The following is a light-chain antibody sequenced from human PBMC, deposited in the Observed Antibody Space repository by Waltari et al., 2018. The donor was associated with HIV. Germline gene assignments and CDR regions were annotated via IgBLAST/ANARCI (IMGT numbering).Light chain of an antibody. CDR1: TSDLGGYEY. Sequence: QSVLTQPRSVSGSLGQSVTITCTGTTSDLGGYEYGYWYQKHPDKAHKLIIYDITHRPAGVPDRFSSSKSGTTASLTISDLRPEDEAQYYCCSYGGRHTYYVFGTGTLVTV. J-gene: IGLJ1*01. V-gene: IGLV2-11*01. CDR2: DIT. CDR3: CSYGGRHTYYV.